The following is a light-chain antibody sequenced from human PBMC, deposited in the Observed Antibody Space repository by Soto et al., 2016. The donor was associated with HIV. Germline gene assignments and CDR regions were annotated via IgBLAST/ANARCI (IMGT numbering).Light chain of an antibody. Sequence: DIQMTQSPSTLSASVGDRVAITCRANQTISKWLAWFQQKPGKAPQLLLYKASSLETGVPSRFRGSGSGTEFTLIINNLQPEDFANYYCQQYNIYSLTFGGGTRVEIK. CDR2: KAS. V-gene: IGKV1-5*03. CDR3: QQYNIYSLT. J-gene: IGKJ4*01. CDR1: QTISKW.